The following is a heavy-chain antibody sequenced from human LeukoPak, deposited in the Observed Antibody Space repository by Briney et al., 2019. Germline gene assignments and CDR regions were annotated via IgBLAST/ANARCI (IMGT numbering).Heavy chain of an antibody. CDR3: ARAQTYYYDSSGYYPGAFDI. J-gene: IGHJ3*02. CDR1: GGSISSYY. V-gene: IGHV4-59*12. D-gene: IGHD3-22*01. CDR2: IYYSGST. Sequence: PSETLSLTCTVSGGSISSYYWSWIRQPPGKGLEWIGYIYYSGSTNYNPSLKSRVTISVDTSKNQFSLKLSSVTAADTAVYYCARAQTYYYDSSGYYPGAFDIWGQGTMVTVSS.